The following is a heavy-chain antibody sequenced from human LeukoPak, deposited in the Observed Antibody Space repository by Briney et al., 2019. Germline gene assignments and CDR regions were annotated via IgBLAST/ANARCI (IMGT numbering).Heavy chain of an antibody. J-gene: IGHJ4*02. CDR2: INPGGGST. V-gene: IGHV1-46*01. CDR3: ARLEGTSGFDY. Sequence: ASVKVSCKASGGTFSSYAISWVRQAPGQGLEWMGIINPGGGSTSYAQKFQGRVTMTRDTSTSTVYMELSSLRSEDTAVYYCARLEGTSGFDYWGQGTLVTVSS. CDR1: GGTFSSYA. D-gene: IGHD3-3*01.